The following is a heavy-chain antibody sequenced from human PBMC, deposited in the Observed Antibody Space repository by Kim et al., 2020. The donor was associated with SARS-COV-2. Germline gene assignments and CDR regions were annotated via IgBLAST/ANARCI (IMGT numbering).Heavy chain of an antibody. Sequence: SVKVSCKASGGTFSSYAISWVRQAPGQGLEWMGGIIPIFGTANYAQKFQGRVTITADESTSTAYMELSSLRSEDTAVYYCASDSSGWYPDPYYFDYWGQGTLVTVSS. D-gene: IGHD6-19*01. CDR3: ASDSSGWYPDPYYFDY. V-gene: IGHV1-69*13. J-gene: IGHJ4*02. CDR1: GGTFSSYA. CDR2: IIPIFGTA.